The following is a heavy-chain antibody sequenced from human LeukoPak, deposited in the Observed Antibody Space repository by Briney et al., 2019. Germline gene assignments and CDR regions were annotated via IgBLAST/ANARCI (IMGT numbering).Heavy chain of an antibody. CDR2: IYSDGST. D-gene: IGHD2-2*01. V-gene: IGHV3-53*01. CDR1: GFTVSSNY. Sequence: PGGSLRLSCAASGFTVSSNYMSWVRQAPGKGLEWVSVIYSDGSTYYADSVKGRFTISRDSSKNTLYLQMNSLGAEDTAVYYCARETVPAYFDYWGQGTLVTAS. J-gene: IGHJ4*02. CDR3: ARETVPAYFDY.